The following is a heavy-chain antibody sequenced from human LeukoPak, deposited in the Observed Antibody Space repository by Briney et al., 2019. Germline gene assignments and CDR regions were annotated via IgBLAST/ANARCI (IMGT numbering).Heavy chain of an antibody. D-gene: IGHD3-16*01. J-gene: IGHJ4*02. CDR1: GFTFSNYG. Sequence: GGSLRLSCAASGFTFSNYGMSWVRQAPGKGLEWVSAIGSAGINTYYADSVKGWFTISRDNSKDILYLQMKSLRVEDTAVYFCATSRGYIDNWGQGTLVTVSS. CDR3: ATSRGYIDN. V-gene: IGHV3-23*01. CDR2: IGSAGINT.